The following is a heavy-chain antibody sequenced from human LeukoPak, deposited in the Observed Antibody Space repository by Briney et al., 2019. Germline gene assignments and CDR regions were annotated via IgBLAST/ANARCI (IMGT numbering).Heavy chain of an antibody. Sequence: ASVKVSCKASGYTFTGYYMHWVRQAPGQGLEWMGWINPNSGGTNYAQKFQGRVTMTRDTSISTAYMELSRLRSDDTAVYYCARHGGFGTVTRARFDPWGQGTLVTVSS. CDR2: INPNSGGT. CDR1: GYTFTGYY. CDR3: ARHGGFGTVTRARFDP. J-gene: IGHJ5*02. D-gene: IGHD4-17*01. V-gene: IGHV1-2*02.